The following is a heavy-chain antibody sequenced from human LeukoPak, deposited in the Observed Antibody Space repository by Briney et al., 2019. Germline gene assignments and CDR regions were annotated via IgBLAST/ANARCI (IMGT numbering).Heavy chain of an antibody. CDR1: GFTFSSYG. CDR2: ISYDGSNK. D-gene: IGHD3-10*01. V-gene: IGHV3-30*18. J-gene: IGHJ6*04. CDR3: AKDRVTMVRGVNYYGMDV. Sequence: GGSLRLSCAASGFTFSSYGMHWVRQAPGKGLEWVAVISYDGSNKYYADSVKGRFTISRDNSKNTLYLQMNSLRAEDTAVYYCAKDRVTMVRGVNYYGMDVWGKGTTVIVSS.